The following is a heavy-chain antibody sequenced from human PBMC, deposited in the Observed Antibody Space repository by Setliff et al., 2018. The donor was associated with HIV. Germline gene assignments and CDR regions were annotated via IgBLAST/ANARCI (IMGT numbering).Heavy chain of an antibody. V-gene: IGHV1-69*08. CDR2: IIPILGTA. J-gene: IGHJ3*02. CDR3: ARDRGDIVVVVAATPGGAFDI. Sequence: SVKVSCKASKGTFTTYRFTWVRQAPGQGLEWMGRIIPILGTANYAQNFQGRLTITADKSTSTTYMELSSLRSEDTAVYYCARDRGDIVVVVAATPGGAFDIWGQGTMVTVSS. D-gene: IGHD2-15*01. CDR1: KGTFTTYR.